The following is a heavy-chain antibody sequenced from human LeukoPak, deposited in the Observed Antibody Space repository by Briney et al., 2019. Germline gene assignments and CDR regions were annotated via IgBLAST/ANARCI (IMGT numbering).Heavy chain of an antibody. CDR1: GGSISGTNW. J-gene: IGHJ4*02. CDR3: SRESGPFCPFGY. V-gene: IGHV4-4*02. Sequence: SGTLSLTCGVSGGSISGTNWWSWVRQPPGQGLEWIGEISLAGQTNYNPSLNGRVTMSLDKASNQLSLHLTSVTAADTATYFCSRESGPFCPFGYWGQGTLVIVSS. CDR2: ISLAGQT. D-gene: IGHD1-26*01.